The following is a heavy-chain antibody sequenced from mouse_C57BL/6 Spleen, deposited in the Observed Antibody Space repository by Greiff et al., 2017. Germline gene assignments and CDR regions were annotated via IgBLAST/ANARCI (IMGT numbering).Heavy chain of an antibody. Sequence: EVQLVESEGGLVQPGSSMKLSCTASGFTFSDYYMAWVRQVPEKGLEWVANINYDGSSTYYLDSLKSRFIISRDNAKNILSLQMSRLKSEDTATYYCARVNYYGSSLYFDVWGTGTTVTVSS. D-gene: IGHD1-1*01. V-gene: IGHV5-16*01. CDR2: INYDGSST. CDR3: ARVNYYGSSLYFDV. CDR1: GFTFSDYY. J-gene: IGHJ1*03.